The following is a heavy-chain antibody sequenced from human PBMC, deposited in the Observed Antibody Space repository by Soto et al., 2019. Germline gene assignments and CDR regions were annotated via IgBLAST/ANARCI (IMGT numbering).Heavy chain of an antibody. D-gene: IGHD6-13*01. Sequence: GGSLRLSCAASEFTFSTYAMSWVRQAPGKGLEWVSAISGSGGSTYYADSVKGRFTISRDTSKNTLYLQMNSLRAEDTALYYCAKSYSSNWYDYFDYWGQGTLVTVS. CDR1: EFTFSTYA. J-gene: IGHJ4*02. CDR3: AKSYSSNWYDYFDY. V-gene: IGHV3-23*01. CDR2: ISGSGGST.